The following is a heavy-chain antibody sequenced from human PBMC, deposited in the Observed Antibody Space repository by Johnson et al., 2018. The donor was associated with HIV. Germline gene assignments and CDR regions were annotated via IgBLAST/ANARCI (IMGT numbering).Heavy chain of an antibody. J-gene: IGHJ3*02. D-gene: IGHD3-22*01. Sequence: QMLLVESGGGLVKPGGSLRLSCAASGFTFSSYAMHWVRQAPGKGLEWVAVISYDGSNKYYADSVKGRFTISRDDSKNTLYLQMNSLKTEDSAVYYCTVRISMILALTRRDQDIWGQGTMVTVSS. V-gene: IGHV3-30*04. CDR1: GFTFSSYA. CDR2: ISYDGSNK. CDR3: TVRISMILALTRRDQDI.